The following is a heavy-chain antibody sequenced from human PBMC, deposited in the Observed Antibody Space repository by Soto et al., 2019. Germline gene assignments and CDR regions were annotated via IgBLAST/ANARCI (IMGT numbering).Heavy chain of an antibody. CDR3: ARRRGFPYYYGMDV. CDR1: GGSISSGGYS. CDR2: IYHSGST. Sequence: QLQLQESGSGLVKPSQTLSLTCAVSGGSISSGGYSWSWIRQPPGKGLEWIGYIYHSGSTYYNPSLKSRGTISVDRSKNQFSLKLSSVTAADTAVYYCARRRGFPYYYGMDVWGQGTTVTASS. D-gene: IGHD5-12*01. V-gene: IGHV4-30-2*01. J-gene: IGHJ6*02.